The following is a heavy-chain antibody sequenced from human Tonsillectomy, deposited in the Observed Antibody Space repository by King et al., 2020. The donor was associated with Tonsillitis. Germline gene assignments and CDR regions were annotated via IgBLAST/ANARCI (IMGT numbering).Heavy chain of an antibody. CDR3: VRESDGDGAYALSNRYFDL. CDR1: GDRVSSKSAA. Sequence: VQLQQSGPGLVKPSQTLSLPCAISGDRVSSKSAAWNWIRLSPSRGLEWLGRTYYRSQWYHHYAKFLGSRISVNPDTSRNQFSLQLNSVTPEDTAIYYCVRESDGDGAYALSNRYFDLWGRGTLVTVSS. J-gene: IGHJ2*01. D-gene: IGHD3-16*01. V-gene: IGHV6-1*01. CDR2: TYYRSQWYH.